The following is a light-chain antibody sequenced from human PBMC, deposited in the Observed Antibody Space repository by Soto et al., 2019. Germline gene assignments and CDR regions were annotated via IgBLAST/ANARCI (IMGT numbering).Light chain of an antibody. J-gene: IGKJ1*01. Sequence: EIVLTQSPGTLSLSPGERATLSCRASQSVSSNYLAWYQQKPGQAPRLLIYGASSRATGIPDRFSGSGSGTDFTLIITRLEPEDFAVYYCHQYDNSPWTFGQGTKVDIK. CDR3: HQYDNSPWT. CDR1: QSVSSNY. V-gene: IGKV3-20*01. CDR2: GAS.